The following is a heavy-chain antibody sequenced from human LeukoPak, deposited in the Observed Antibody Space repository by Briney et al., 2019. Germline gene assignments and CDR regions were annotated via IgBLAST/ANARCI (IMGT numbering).Heavy chain of an antibody. D-gene: IGHD1-26*01. CDR1: GYTFTSYA. CDR2: INAGNGNT. CDR3: ARDRGSWGYYYGMDV. Sequence: ASVKVSCKASGYTFTSYAMHWVRQAPGQRLEWMGWINAGNGNTKYSQKFQGRVTITRDTSANTAYMELSSLRSEDTAVYYCARDRGSWGYYYGMDVWGQGTTVTVSS. J-gene: IGHJ6*02. V-gene: IGHV1-3*01.